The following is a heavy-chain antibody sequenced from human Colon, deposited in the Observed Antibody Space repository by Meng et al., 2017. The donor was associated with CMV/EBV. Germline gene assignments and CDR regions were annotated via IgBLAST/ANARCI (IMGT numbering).Heavy chain of an antibody. J-gene: IGHJ6*02. CDR1: GVSNIYRSY. D-gene: IGHD4-11*01. CDR2: LYFDVRT. Sequence: SETLSLTCNVSGVSNIYRSYWTWIRQSPGKGLEWIGFLYFDVRTTYNPSLKSRVSISADTSKKQISLKLNSVTTADTAVYYCARAKYSTSDGGRPFYFNGMDVWGQGTTVTVSS. CDR3: ARAKYSTSDGGRPFYFNGMDV. V-gene: IGHV4-59*01.